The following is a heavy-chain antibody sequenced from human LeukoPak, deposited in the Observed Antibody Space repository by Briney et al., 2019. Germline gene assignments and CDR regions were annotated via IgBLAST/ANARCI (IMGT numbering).Heavy chain of an antibody. J-gene: IGHJ6*02. CDR3: ARDVAGFIAAAPFGYYGMDV. Sequence: ASVKVSCKASGGTFSSYAISWVRQAPGQGLEWMGGIIPIFGTANYAQKFQGRVTITADESTSTAHMELSSLRTEDTAAYYCARDVAGFIAAAPFGYYGMDVWGQGTTVTVSS. D-gene: IGHD6-13*01. V-gene: IGHV1-69*13. CDR2: IIPIFGTA. CDR1: GGTFSSYA.